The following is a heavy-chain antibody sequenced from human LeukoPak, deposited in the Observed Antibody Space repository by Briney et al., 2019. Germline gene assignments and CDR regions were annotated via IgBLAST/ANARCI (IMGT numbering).Heavy chain of an antibody. J-gene: IGHJ4*02. CDR1: GFTFSSYG. CDR2: IRYDGSNK. D-gene: IGHD3-22*01. V-gene: IGHV3-30*02. Sequence: GGSLRLSCAASGFTFSSYGMHWVRQAPGKGLEWVAFIRYDGSNKYYADSVKGRFTISRDNSKNTLYLQMNSLRAEDTAVYYCAKGARGALTYYYDSSGYLDYWGQGTLVTVSS. CDR3: AKGARGALTYYYDSSGYLDY.